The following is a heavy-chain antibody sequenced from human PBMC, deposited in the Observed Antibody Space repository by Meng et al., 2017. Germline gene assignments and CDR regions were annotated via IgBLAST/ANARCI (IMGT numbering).Heavy chain of an antibody. CDR2: IYTSGST. Sequence: LRLSCTVSGGSISSGSYYWSWIRQPAGKGLEWIGRIYTSGSTNYNPSLKSRVTISVGTSKNQFSLKLSSVTAADTAVYYCARDIAVKYYYGSGSYSDYYAMDVWGQGTMVTVSS. V-gene: IGHV4-61*02. J-gene: IGHJ6*02. CDR3: ARDIAVKYYYGSGSYSDYYAMDV. CDR1: GGSISSGSYY. D-gene: IGHD3-10*01.